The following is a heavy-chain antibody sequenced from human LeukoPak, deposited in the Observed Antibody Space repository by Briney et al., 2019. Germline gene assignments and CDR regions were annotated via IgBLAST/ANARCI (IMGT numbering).Heavy chain of an antibody. CDR3: VRDESVTSAAPWYYFDF. Sequence: ASVKVSCKASGYTFTGCYLHWVRQAPGKGLEWMGWINPNSGATNYEEKFQGRVTMTSDTSISTAYMELTRLTSDDTATYYCVRDESVTSAAPWYYFDFWGQGTLVTVSS. V-gene: IGHV1-2*02. CDR1: GYTFTGCY. CDR2: INPNSGAT. D-gene: IGHD2-2*01. J-gene: IGHJ4*02.